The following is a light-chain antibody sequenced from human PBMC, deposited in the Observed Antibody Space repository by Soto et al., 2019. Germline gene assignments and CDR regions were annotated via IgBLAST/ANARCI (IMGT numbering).Light chain of an antibody. CDR2: GAS. J-gene: IGKJ1*01. CDR3: QHYNNWPPWT. CDR1: QSVRSN. Sequence: EIVMTQSPATLSVSPGERATLSCRASQSVRSNLAWYQQKPGQAPRLLIYGASTRATGIPARFSGSGSGTEFTLTISSLQSEDFAVSYRQHYNNWPPWTFGQGTKVEIK. V-gene: IGKV3-15*01.